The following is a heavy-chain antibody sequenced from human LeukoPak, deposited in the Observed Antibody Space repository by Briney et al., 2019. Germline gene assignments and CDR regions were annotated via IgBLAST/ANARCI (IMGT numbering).Heavy chain of an antibody. CDR1: GFTFSSYG. CDR2: ISFDGSNK. CDR3: ARDFSVLVAARYLDY. Sequence: GGSLRLSCAASGFTFSSYGMHWVRQAPGKGLEWVALISFDGSNKYYADSVKGRFTISRDNSKNTLYLQMNSLRAEDTAVYYCARDFSVLVAARYLDYWGQGTLVTVSS. V-gene: IGHV3-30*03. J-gene: IGHJ4*02. D-gene: IGHD2-15*01.